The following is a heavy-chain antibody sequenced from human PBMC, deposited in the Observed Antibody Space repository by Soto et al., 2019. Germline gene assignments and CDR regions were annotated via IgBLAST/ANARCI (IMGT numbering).Heavy chain of an antibody. V-gene: IGHV1-2*04. CDR2: INPNSGGA. J-gene: IGHJ4*02. D-gene: IGHD5-12*01. Sequence: VQLVQSGAEVKKPGASVKVSCKASGYTFIGYYIHWVRQAPGPGLEWMGWINPNSGGAKYSQKFQAWVTMTSDTSISTAYMELSRLKSDGTAVYYCARSGGGYDLGDYWGQGTLVTVSS. CDR1: GYTFIGYY. CDR3: ARSGGGYDLGDY.